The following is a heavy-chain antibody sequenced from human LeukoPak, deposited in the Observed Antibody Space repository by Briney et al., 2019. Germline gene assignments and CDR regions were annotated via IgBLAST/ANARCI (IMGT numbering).Heavy chain of an antibody. CDR1: GGSISSYY. D-gene: IGHD4-17*01. CDR2: IYYSGSI. V-gene: IGHV4-59*01. J-gene: IGHJ3*02. CDR3: ARVTVTDAFDI. Sequence: PSETLSLTCTVSGGSISSYYWSWIRQPPGKGLEWIGYIYYSGSINYNPSLKSRVTISVDTSKNQFSLKLSSVTAADTAVYYCARVTVTDAFDIWGQGTMVTVSS.